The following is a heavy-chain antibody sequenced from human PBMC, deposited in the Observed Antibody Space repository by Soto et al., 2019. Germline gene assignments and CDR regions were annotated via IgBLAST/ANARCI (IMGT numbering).Heavy chain of an antibody. J-gene: IGHJ5*02. CDR3: AHAPRPYYYGSGSVISNCFDP. Sequence: QITLKESGPTLVKPTQTLTLTCTFSGFSLSTSGVGVGWIRQPPGKALEWLALNYCDDDKRYSPSLKSRLTITQDTSKNQVVLTMTNMDPVYTATYYCAHAPRPYYYGSGSVISNCFDPWGQGTLVTVSS. D-gene: IGHD3-10*01. CDR1: GFSLSTSGVG. V-gene: IGHV2-5*02. CDR2: NYCDDDK.